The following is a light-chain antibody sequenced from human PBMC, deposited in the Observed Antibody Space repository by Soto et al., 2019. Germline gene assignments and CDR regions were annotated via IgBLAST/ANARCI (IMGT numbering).Light chain of an antibody. CDR3: QQTYNTPRT. V-gene: IGKV1-39*01. CDR2: TAS. CDR1: QRITRF. Sequence: DIQMTQSPTSLSASVGDRVNITCRASQRITRFLNWYQQKPGEAPKLLIYTASNLQAGVPPRFAGSGSGAEFTLTISGLQIEDLATYYCQQTYNTPRTFGQGTKVEV. J-gene: IGKJ1*01.